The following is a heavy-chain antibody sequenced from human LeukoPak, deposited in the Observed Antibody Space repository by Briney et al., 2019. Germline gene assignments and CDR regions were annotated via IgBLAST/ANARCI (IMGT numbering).Heavy chain of an antibody. V-gene: IGHV4-59*12. CDR3: ARDTLHFRYYYYGMDV. CDR1: GGSISSYY. CDR2: IYYSGST. D-gene: IGHD3-3*02. Sequence: KPSETLSLTCTVSGGSISSYYWSWIRQPPGKGLEWIGYIYYSGSTNYNPSLKSRVTISVDTSKNQFSLKLSSVTAADTAVYYCARDTLHFRYYYYGMDVWGQGTTVTVSS. J-gene: IGHJ6*02.